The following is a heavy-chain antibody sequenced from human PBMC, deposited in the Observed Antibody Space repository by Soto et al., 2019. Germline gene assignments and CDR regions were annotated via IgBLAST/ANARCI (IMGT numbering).Heavy chain of an antibody. CDR2: IWYDGSNK. Sequence: QVQLVESGGGVVQPGRSLRLSCAASGFTFSSYGMHWVRQAPGKGLEWVAVIWYDGSNKYYADSVKGRFTISRDNSKNTLYLQMNRLRAEDTAVYYWARDAGIAAAGDLYGMDVWGQGTTVTVSS. CDR1: GFTFSSYG. J-gene: IGHJ6*02. D-gene: IGHD6-13*01. V-gene: IGHV3-33*01. CDR3: ARDAGIAAAGDLYGMDV.